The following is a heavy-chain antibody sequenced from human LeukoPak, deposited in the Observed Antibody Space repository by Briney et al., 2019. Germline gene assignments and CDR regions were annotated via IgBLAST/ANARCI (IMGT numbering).Heavy chain of an antibody. V-gene: IGHV4-4*07. CDR1: GGSITIYY. CDR2: IYTSGST. J-gene: IGHJ4*02. Sequence: SETLSLTCTVSGGSITIYYWSWIRQPAGKGLEWIGRIYTSGSTNYNPSLKSRVTMSVDTSKNQFSLKLSSVTAADTAVYYCAIEMATIGDYFDYWGQGTLVTVSS. D-gene: IGHD5-24*01. CDR3: AIEMATIGDYFDY.